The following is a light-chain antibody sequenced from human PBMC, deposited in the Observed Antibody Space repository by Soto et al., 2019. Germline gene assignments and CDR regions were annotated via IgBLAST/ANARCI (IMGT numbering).Light chain of an antibody. Sequence: DIQMTQSPSSLSASVGDRVTITCRASQSISSYLNWYQQKPGKAPKLLIYAASSLQSGVPSRFSGSGSGTDFTFTISSLQPEDFATYYCQQSYSTPPWTFGQGTKVEIK. V-gene: IGKV1-39*01. CDR1: QSISSY. CDR2: AAS. J-gene: IGKJ1*01. CDR3: QQSYSTPPWT.